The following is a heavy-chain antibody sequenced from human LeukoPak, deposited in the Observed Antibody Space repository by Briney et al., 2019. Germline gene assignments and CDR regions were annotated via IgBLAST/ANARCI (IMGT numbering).Heavy chain of an antibody. Sequence: GGSLRLSFAASGFTVSSTYMSWVRPAPGKGLEWVSVIYSGGSTDYADSVKGRFTISRDNSKNTLYLQMNSLRAEDTDVYYCARGVPFYYDSSGYFDYWGQGTLVTVSS. J-gene: IGHJ4*02. CDR1: GFTVSSTY. CDR2: IYSGGST. CDR3: ARGVPFYYDSSGYFDY. V-gene: IGHV3-53*01. D-gene: IGHD3-22*01.